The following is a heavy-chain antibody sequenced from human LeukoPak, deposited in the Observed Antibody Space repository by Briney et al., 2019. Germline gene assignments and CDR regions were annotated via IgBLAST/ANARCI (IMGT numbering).Heavy chain of an antibody. CDR3: ARVFSPGILTDKHPVGYFDY. V-gene: IGHV4-39*01. CDR2: IYYSGST. CDR1: GGSISSSSYY. Sequence: KASETLTLTCTVSGGSISSSSYYWGWIRQPPGKGLEWIGSIYYSGSTYYNPSLKSRDTISVDTSKNQFSLKLSSVTAADTAVYYCARVFSPGILTDKHPVGYFDYWGQGTLVTVSS. J-gene: IGHJ4*02. D-gene: IGHD3-9*01.